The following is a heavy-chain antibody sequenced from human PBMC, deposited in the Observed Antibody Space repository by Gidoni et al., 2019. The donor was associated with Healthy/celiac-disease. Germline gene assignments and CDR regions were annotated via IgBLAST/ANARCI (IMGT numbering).Heavy chain of an antibody. V-gene: IGHV1-69*01. CDR2: IIPIFGTA. J-gene: IGHJ4*02. CDR1: GGTFSSYA. D-gene: IGHD3-10*01. CDR3: ARERGQGGSGRFDY. Sequence: QVQLVQSGAEVKKPGSSVTVSCKASGGTFSSYAISWVRQAPGQGLEWMGGIIPIFGTANYAKKVQGRVTITADESTSTAYMELSSLRSEETAVYYCARERGQGGSGRFDYWGQGTLVTVSS.